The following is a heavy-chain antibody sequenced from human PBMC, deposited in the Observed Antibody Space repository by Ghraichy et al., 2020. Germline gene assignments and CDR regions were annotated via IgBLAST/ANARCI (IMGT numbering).Heavy chain of an antibody. CDR3: ASTWGIITMIAPMAWAFDI. J-gene: IGHJ3*02. D-gene: IGHD3-22*01. V-gene: IGHV4-39*01. CDR2: IYYSGST. CDR1: GGSISSSSYY. Sequence: SETLSLTCTVSGGSISSSSYYWGWIRQPPGKGLEWIGSIYYSGSTYYNPSLKSRVTISVDTSKNQFSLKLSSVTAADTAVYYCASTWGIITMIAPMAWAFDIWGQGTMVTVSS.